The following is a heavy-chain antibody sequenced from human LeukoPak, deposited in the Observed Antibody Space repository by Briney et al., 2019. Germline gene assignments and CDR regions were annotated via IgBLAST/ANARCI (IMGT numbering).Heavy chain of an antibody. CDR1: GYTFTTYP. V-gene: IGHV7-4-1*02. CDR2: INTNTGNP. CDR3: ARDPYISSSWYRGRANNWFDP. J-gene: IGHJ5*02. D-gene: IGHD6-13*01. Sequence: ASVNVSCKASGYTFTTYPMNWVRQAPGQGLEWMGWINTNTGNPTYAQGFTGRFVFSLDTSVSTAYLQISSLKADDTAVYYCARDPYISSSWYRGRANNWFDPWGQGTLVTVSS.